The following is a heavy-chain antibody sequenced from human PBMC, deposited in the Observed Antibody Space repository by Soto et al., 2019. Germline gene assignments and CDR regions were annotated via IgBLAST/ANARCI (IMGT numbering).Heavy chain of an antibody. CDR2: VNPISGNT. CDR1: GYTFTKYD. Sequence: QEQLEQSGADVKKPGASVKVSCKASGYTFTKYDFNWVRQATGQGLEWMGWVNPISGNTETAQNFQGRVSLTMNTSTSTAFMELSSLRSGDTAVYYCATSRINMIRGVFYYGLDVWGHGTTLTVSS. CDR3: ATSRINMIRGVFYYGLDV. V-gene: IGHV1-8*01. D-gene: IGHD3-10*01. J-gene: IGHJ6*02.